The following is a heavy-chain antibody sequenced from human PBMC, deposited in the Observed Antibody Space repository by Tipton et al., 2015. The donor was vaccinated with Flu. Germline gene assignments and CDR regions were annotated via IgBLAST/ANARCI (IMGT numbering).Heavy chain of an antibody. J-gene: IGHJ5*02. D-gene: IGHD2-15*01. CDR2: IIPIFGTA. CDR1: GGTFSSYA. Sequence: QLVQSGAEVKKPGSSVKVSCKASGGTFSSYAISWVRQAPGQGLEWMGRIIPIFGTANYAQKFQGRVTITADESTSTAYMELSSLRSEDTAGYYCARGPCGGSCYLGWFDPWGQGTLVTVSS. CDR3: ARGPCGGSCYLGWFDP. V-gene: IGHV1-69*18.